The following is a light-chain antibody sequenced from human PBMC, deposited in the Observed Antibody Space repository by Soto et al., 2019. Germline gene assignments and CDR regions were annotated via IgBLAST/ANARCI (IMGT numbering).Light chain of an antibody. Sequence: EIVMTQSPATLSVSPGEGVTLSCRASQTVPSRIAWYQQKPGQAPRLLIYDASTRAAGIPARFIGSGSGTDFTLTISSLGPEDFAVYYCQQRSNWPPITFGQGTRLEIK. V-gene: IGKV3-11*01. CDR2: DAS. CDR3: QQRSNWPPIT. J-gene: IGKJ5*01. CDR1: QTVPSR.